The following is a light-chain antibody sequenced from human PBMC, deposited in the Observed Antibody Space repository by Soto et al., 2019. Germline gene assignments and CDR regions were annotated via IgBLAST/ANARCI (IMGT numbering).Light chain of an antibody. CDR1: SSDVGGYKY. V-gene: IGLV2-14*01. J-gene: IGLJ1*01. CDR3: SSYATSSPYV. Sequence: QSALTQPASVSGSPGQSITISCTGTSSDVGGYKYVSWYQQHPGKAPKLVIYEVSHRPSGISDRFSGSKSGNTASLTISGLQVEDEADYYCSSYATSSPYVFGPGTKLTVL. CDR2: EVS.